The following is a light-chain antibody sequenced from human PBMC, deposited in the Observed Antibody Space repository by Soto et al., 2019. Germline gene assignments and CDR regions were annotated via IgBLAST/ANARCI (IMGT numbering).Light chain of an antibody. CDR1: QSVSNN. CDR2: GAS. CDR3: QQYNNWPWT. V-gene: IGKV3-15*01. J-gene: IGKJ1*01. Sequence: IVLTQSPVTLSVSPGEGATLSCRASQSVSNNLAWYQQKPGQAPRLLISGASTRATGIPARFSGSGSGTESTLTISSLQSEDFAIYYSQQYNNWPWTFGQGTKLEIK.